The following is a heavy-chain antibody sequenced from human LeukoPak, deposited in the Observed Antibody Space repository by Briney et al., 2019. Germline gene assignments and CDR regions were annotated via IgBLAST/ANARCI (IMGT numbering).Heavy chain of an antibody. V-gene: IGHV4-34*01. CDR2: INHSGST. CDR1: GGSFSGYY. Sequence: SETLSLTCAVYGGSFSGYYWSWIRQPPGKGLEWIGGINHSGSTNYNPSLKSRVTISVDTSKNQFSLKLSSVTAADTAVYYCARGQGIVVVVAATQRVYFDYWGQGTLVTVSS. D-gene: IGHD2-15*01. J-gene: IGHJ4*02. CDR3: ARGQGIVVVVAATQRVYFDY.